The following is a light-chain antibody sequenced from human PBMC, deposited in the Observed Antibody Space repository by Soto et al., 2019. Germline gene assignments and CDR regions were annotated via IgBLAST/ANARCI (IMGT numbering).Light chain of an antibody. CDR1: QTVASW. J-gene: IGKJ1*01. CDR2: KAS. Sequence: DIQMTQSPSTLSASVGDRVTITCRASQTVASWLAWYQQKPGKAPKLLIYKASSLESGVPSRFSGSGFGTEFTLTISSLQPDDFATYYCQQYSSYSGTFGQGTKVEIK. V-gene: IGKV1-5*03. CDR3: QQYSSYSGT.